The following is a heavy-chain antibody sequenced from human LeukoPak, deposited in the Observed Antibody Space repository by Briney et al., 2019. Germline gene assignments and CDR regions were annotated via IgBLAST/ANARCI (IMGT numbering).Heavy chain of an antibody. J-gene: IGHJ4*02. CDR1: EFTFSSFW. V-gene: IGHV3-7*01. CDR2: INTDGSEI. CDR3: GRDDWGPADY. D-gene: IGHD3-9*01. Sequence: PGGSLRLSCAASEFTFSSFWMSWVRQAPGKGLEWVANINTDGSEIYYVDSVKGRFSISRDNFKNSLYLQMNSLRVEDTAVYYCGRDDWGPADYWGQGTLVTVSS.